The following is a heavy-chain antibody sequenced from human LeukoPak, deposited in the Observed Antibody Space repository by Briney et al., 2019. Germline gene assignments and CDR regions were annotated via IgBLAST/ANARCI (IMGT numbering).Heavy chain of an antibody. Sequence: GGSLRLSCAASGFTFSDYYMSWIRQAPGKGLEWVSYISSSSSYTNYADSAKGRFTISRDNAKNSLYLQMNSLRAEDTAVYYCAPGTYSYGYLFDYWGQGTLVTVSS. D-gene: IGHD5-18*01. V-gene: IGHV3-11*06. CDR3: APGTYSYGYLFDY. CDR1: GFTFSDYY. J-gene: IGHJ4*02. CDR2: ISSSSSYT.